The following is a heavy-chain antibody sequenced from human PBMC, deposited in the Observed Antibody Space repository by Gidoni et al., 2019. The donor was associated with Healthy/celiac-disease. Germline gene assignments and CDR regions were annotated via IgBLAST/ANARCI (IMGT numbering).Heavy chain of an antibody. D-gene: IGHD3-22*01. CDR3: ARESPSSGYYYYDY. J-gene: IGHJ4*02. V-gene: IGHV1-69*06. CDR2: IIPIFGTA. Sequence: DVKKPGSSVKVSCKASGCTFSSYAISWVRQAPGQGLEWMGGIIPIFGTANYAQKFQGRVTITEDKSTITAYMELSSLRAEDTAGYYCARESPSSGYYYYDYWGQGTLVTVSS. CDR1: GCTFSSYA.